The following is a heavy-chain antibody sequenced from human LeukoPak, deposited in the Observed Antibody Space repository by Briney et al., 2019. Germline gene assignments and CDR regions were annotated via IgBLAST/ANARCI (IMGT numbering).Heavy chain of an antibody. CDR3: ARDGGGTSSDAVEI. CDR1: GFTFSDYY. V-gene: IGHV4-4*07. CDR2: IYTTGGT. J-gene: IGHJ3*02. Sequence: GSLRLSCAASGFTFSDYYMSWIRQAPGKGLEWIGRIYTTGGTNYNPSLKSRVTMSVDTSKNQFSLKQTSVTAADTAVYYCARDGGGTSSDAVEIWGQGTMVIVSS. D-gene: IGHD1-14*01.